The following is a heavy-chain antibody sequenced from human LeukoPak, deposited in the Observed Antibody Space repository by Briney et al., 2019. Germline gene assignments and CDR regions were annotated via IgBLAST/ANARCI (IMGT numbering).Heavy chain of an antibody. V-gene: IGHV3-21*01. CDR1: GFTFSSYS. D-gene: IGHD6-19*01. CDR3: ARGSGAVADYYYYMEV. CDR2: LSGSSGYI. J-gene: IGHJ6*03. Sequence: GGSLRLSCAASGFTFSSYSMNWVRQAPGKGLEWVSSLSGSSGYIYHADSVKGRFTIFRDNAKNSLYLQMNSLRAEDTAVYYCARGSGAVADYYYYMEVWGKGTTVTVSS.